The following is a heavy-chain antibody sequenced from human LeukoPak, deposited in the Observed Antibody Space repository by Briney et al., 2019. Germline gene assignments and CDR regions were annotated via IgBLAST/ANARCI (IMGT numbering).Heavy chain of an antibody. CDR3: ARADRLDGGPYLIGP. D-gene: IGHD2-21*01. CDR1: GYSFTDYY. J-gene: IGHJ5*02. CDR2: INPKSGDT. Sequence: GASVKVSCKTSGYSFTDYYMHWVRQAPGQGLEWMGWINPKSGDTSSAQKFQGRVTMTRDTSITTVYMEVSWLTSDDTAIYYCARADRLDGGPYLIGPWGQGTLVTVSS. V-gene: IGHV1-2*02.